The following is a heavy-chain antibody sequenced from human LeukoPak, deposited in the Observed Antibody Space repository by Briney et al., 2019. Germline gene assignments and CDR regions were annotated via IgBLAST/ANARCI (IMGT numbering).Heavy chain of an antibody. CDR1: GFTFSSYA. D-gene: IGHD4-17*01. J-gene: IGHJ4*02. V-gene: IGHV3-23*01. CDR2: ISGPGGST. CDR3: AREAVTRNYFDY. Sequence: GGSLRLSCAASGFTFSSYAMSWVRQAPGKGLEWVSGISGPGGSTYYADSVKGRFTISRDNSKNTLYLQMNSLRAEDTAAYYCAREAVTRNYFDYWGQGTLVTVSS.